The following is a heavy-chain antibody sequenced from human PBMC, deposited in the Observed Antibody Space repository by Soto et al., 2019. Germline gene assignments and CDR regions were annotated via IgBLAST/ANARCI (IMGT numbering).Heavy chain of an antibody. CDR2: ISAYNGNT. CDR1: GYTFTSYG. Sequence: ASVTVSCQASGYTFTSYGISWVRQAPGQGLEWMGWISAYNGNTNYAQKLQGRVTMTTDTSTSTAYMELRSLRSDDTAVYYCARALAVAGTGPYYYYGMDVWGQGTTVTVS. J-gene: IGHJ6*02. V-gene: IGHV1-18*01. D-gene: IGHD6-19*01. CDR3: ARALAVAGTGPYYYYGMDV.